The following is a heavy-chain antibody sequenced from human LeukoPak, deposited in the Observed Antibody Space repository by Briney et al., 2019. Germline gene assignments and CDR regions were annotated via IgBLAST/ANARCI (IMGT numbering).Heavy chain of an antibody. CDR3: AKVGTTDYFYWFMDV. CDR1: GFTFSSHG. CDR2: ISPSGGIT. Sequence: PGGSLRLSCAASGFTFSSHGMNWVRQAPGKGLEWVSGISPSGGITYYTDSVKGRFTISRDNSKNTQSLQMNSLRAEDTAVYYCAKVGTTDYFYWFMDVWGKGTTVTVSS. V-gene: IGHV3-23*01. J-gene: IGHJ6*03. D-gene: IGHD4-17*01.